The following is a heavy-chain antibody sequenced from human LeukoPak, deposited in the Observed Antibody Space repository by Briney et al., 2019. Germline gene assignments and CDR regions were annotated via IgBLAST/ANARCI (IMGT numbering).Heavy chain of an antibody. Sequence: PSETLSLTCTVSGVPISRYLWSWIRQPPGKGLEWIGYICYSGSTNYNPSLKSRVTISVDTSKNQFSLELSSVTAADTAVYYCASFYYNRRCYYLDYWG. CDR2: ICYSGST. J-gene: IGHJ4*01. V-gene: IGHV4-59*01. CDR3: ASFYYNRRCYYLDY. D-gene: IGHD3-22*01. CDR1: GVPISRYL.